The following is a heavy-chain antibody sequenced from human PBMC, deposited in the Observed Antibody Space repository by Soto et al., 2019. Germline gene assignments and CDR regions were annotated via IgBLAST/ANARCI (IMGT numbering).Heavy chain of an antibody. CDR2: IYYSGST. CDR3: ARDCSGGSCQEGHDAFDI. Sequence: SETLSLTCTVCGGSISIYDWTLIRQPPGKGLEWIGYIYYSGSTNYNPSLKSRVTISVDTSKNQFSLKLSSVTAADTAVYYCARDCSGGSCQEGHDAFDIWGQGTMVTVSS. CDR1: GGSISIYD. J-gene: IGHJ3*02. V-gene: IGHV4-59*01. D-gene: IGHD2-15*01.